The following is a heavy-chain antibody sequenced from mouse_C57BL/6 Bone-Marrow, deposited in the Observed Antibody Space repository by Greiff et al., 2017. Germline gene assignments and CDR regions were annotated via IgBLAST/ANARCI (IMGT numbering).Heavy chain of an antibody. CDR1: GFNIKDDY. J-gene: IGHJ2*01. CDR3: TNINWDGY. V-gene: IGHV14-4*01. Sequence: VQLKQSGAELVRPGASVKLSCTASGFNIKDDYMHWVKQRPEQGLEWSGWIDPENGDTEYASKFQGTATITADTSSNTAYLQLSSLTSEDTAVYYCTNINWDGYWGQGTTLTGSS. D-gene: IGHD4-1*01. CDR2: IDPENGDT.